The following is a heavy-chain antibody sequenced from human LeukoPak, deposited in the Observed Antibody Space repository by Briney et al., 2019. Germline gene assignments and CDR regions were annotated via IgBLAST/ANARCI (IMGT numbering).Heavy chain of an antibody. CDR1: GITFSSYG. J-gene: IGHJ4*02. D-gene: IGHD3-10*01. CDR3: AKNVLLWFGELSYFDY. Sequence: GGSLRLSCAASGITFSSYGMHWVRQAPGKGLEWVAVISYDGSNKYYADSVKGRFTISRDNSKKTLYLQMNSLRAEDTAVYYCAKNVLLWFGELSYFDYWGQGTLVTVSS. V-gene: IGHV3-30*18. CDR2: ISYDGSNK.